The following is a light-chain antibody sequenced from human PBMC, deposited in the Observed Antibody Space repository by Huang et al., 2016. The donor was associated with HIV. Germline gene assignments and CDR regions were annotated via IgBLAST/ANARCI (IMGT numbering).Light chain of an antibody. J-gene: IGKJ3*01. V-gene: IGKV3-15*01. CDR2: GTS. Sequence: EIVMTQSPAILSASLGERVTPSCKASQSIGRDLAWYQQKPGQAPRLLLYGTSTRATGVPARFSGSGSGTDFTLTISRLESEDFAVYFCQKYDTWPFTFGPGAKVDIK. CDR3: QKYDTWPFT. CDR1: QSIGRD.